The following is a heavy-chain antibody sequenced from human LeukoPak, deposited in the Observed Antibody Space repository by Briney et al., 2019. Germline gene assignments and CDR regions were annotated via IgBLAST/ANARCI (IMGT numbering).Heavy chain of an antibody. V-gene: IGHV4-34*01. Sequence: SETLSPPCAVYGGGFSGFYWSRVRQPPREGLGGVGGINHSGSTNYNPSLKSRVTISVDTSKNQFSLKLSSVTAADTAVYYCARGRGVVPEPYYFDYWGQGTLVTVSS. D-gene: IGHD2-2*01. CDR2: INHSGST. CDR1: GGGFSGFY. J-gene: IGHJ4*02. CDR3: ARGRGVVPEPYYFDY.